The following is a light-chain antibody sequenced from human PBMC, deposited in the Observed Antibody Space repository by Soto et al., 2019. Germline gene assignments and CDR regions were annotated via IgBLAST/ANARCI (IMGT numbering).Light chain of an antibody. Sequence: EIVLTQSPGTLSLSPGERATLSCRASQSVSNNYLAWYQQKPGQTPRLLIYAASSTISGIAARFSGSGSGTDFTLTISRLEPEDFAVYYYQQYGSSPPWTFGQGTKVEIK. J-gene: IGKJ1*01. CDR1: QSVSNNY. CDR2: AAS. CDR3: QQYGSSPPWT. V-gene: IGKV3-20*01.